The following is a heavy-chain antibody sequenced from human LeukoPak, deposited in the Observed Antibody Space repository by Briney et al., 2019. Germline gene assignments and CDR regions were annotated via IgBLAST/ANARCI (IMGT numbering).Heavy chain of an antibody. J-gene: IGHJ1*01. CDR3: ARGDSSRLTSQYFQH. Sequence: SGGSLRLSCAASGFTFSSYWMSWVRQAPGKGLVWVANIKQDGSEEYYVDSVKGRFTISRDNAKNSQYLQMDGLRVEDTAVYYCARGDSSRLTSQYFQHWGQGTLVIVSS. V-gene: IGHV3-7*01. CDR2: IKQDGSEE. CDR1: GFTFSSYW. D-gene: IGHD6-13*01.